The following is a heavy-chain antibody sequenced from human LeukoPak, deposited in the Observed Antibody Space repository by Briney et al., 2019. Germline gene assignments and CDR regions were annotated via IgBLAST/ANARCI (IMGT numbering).Heavy chain of an antibody. CDR2: IDTNTGNP. CDR1: GYDFNGYY. V-gene: IGHV7-4-1*02. J-gene: IGHJ4*02. Sequence: ASVKVSCKTSGYDFNGYYMEWVRQAPGQGLEWMGWIDTNTGNPTYAQGFTGRFVFSLDTSVSTAYLQISSLKAEDTAVYYCARVGPYSSGWDVDYWGQGTLVTVSS. CDR3: ARVGPYSSGWDVDY. D-gene: IGHD6-19*01.